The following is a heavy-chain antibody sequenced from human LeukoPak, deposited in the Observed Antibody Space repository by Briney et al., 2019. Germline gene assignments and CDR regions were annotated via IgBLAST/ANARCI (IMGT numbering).Heavy chain of an antibody. V-gene: IGHV4-39*01. CDR2: IYYSGST. J-gene: IGHJ5*01. CDR1: GGSTSSGSYY. Sequence: PSETLSLTCTVPGGSTSSGSYYSGWIRQPPRNRLEWIGSIYYSGSTYYNPSLKSRVTISVDTSKHQFSLKLTSVTAADTAVYYCARLPHDWFDSWGQGTLVTVSS. CDR3: ARLPHDWFDS.